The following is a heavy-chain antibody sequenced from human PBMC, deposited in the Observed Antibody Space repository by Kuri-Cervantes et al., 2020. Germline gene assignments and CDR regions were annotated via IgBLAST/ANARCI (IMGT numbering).Heavy chain of an antibody. CDR3: ARNYYYDSSGYYYEVWWFDP. Sequence: SQTLSLTCAVSGGSISSGGYSWSWIRQPPGKGLEWIGYINHSGSTNYNPSLKSRVTISVDTSKNQFSLKLSSVTAADTAVYYCARNYYYDSSGYYYEVWWFDPWGQGTLVTVSS. CDR2: INHSGST. CDR1: GGSISSGGYS. V-gene: IGHV4-30-2*01. D-gene: IGHD3-22*01. J-gene: IGHJ5*02.